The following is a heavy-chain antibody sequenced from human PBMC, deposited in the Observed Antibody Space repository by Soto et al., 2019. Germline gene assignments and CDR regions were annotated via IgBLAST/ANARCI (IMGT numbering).Heavy chain of an antibody. D-gene: IGHD1-26*01. J-gene: IGHJ4*02. CDR1: GFPFAGST. CDR3: SRHRGAPPGHVES. Sequence: EVHLVESGGGLVRPGGSLKLSCAASGFPFAGSTMHWVRQSSGKGLEWVGRIRTIGNNFSTAYAASLKGRFTISRDDSKNTSYLQMDSLKTEDTAIYYCSRHRGAPPGHVESWGQGTLVTVSS. V-gene: IGHV3-73*02. CDR2: IRTIGNNFST.